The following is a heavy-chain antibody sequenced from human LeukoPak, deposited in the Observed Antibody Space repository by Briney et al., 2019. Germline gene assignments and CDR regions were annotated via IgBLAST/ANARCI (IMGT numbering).Heavy chain of an antibody. D-gene: IGHD4-17*01. CDR2: ISYDGSNK. V-gene: IGHV3-30-3*01. CDR3: ARDLAPENIRRPGNGHDY. Sequence: GGSLRLSCAASGFTFSSYAMHWVRQAPGKGLEWVAVISYDGSNKYYADSVKGRFTISRDNSKNTLYLQMNSLRAEDTAVYYCARDLAPENIRRPGNGHDYWGQGTLVTVSS. J-gene: IGHJ4*02. CDR1: GFTFSSYA.